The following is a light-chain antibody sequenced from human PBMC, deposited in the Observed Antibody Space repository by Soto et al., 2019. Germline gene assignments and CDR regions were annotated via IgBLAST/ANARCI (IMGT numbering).Light chain of an antibody. V-gene: IGKV3-11*01. CDR1: QSVSSY. CDR3: QQRSNWPPV. Sequence: EIVLTQSPATLSLSPGERATLSCRASQSVSSYLAWYQQKPGQAPRLLIYDASNRATGIPARFSGSGSGTDFTLTISSLEPEDFAVYYCQQRSNWPPVFGGGTMVDIK. CDR2: DAS. J-gene: IGKJ4*01.